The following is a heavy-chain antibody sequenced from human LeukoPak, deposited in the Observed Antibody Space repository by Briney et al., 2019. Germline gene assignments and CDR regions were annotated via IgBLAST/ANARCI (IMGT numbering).Heavy chain of an antibody. V-gene: IGHV3-21*06. J-gene: IGHJ4*02. CDR3: VRDFAFGFCNTTTCRYPFDS. CDR2: ITASTTSS. D-gene: IGHD3-16*01. Sequence: PRRCPRPARSASGFNVVSYDVDSVRQAPGEGLEWGTSITASTTSSYYEDSIKGRFTISRDDARSLLYLQMDSLRAEDTAVYYCVRDFAFGFCNTTTCRYPFDSWGQGTLVTVSS. CDR1: GFNVVSYD.